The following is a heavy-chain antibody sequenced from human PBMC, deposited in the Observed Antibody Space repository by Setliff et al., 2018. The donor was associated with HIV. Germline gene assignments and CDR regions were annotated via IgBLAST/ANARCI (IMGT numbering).Heavy chain of an antibody. V-gene: IGHV3-48*03. Sequence: GGSLRLSCAASGFTFRNYKFNWVRQAPGRGLEWVSSISIGSGGAIDYADSVQGRFTISRDNSKNSLYLQMNSLRVEDTAVYYCAKVAGYYYDSSGYRRMDAFDIWGQGTMVTVSS. CDR3: AKVAGYYYDSSGYRRMDAFDI. D-gene: IGHD3-22*01. CDR2: ISIGSGGAI. CDR1: GFTFRNYK. J-gene: IGHJ3*02.